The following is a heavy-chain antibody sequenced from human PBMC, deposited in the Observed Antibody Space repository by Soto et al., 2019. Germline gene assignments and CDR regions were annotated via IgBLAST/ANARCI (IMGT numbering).Heavy chain of an antibody. Sequence: QVQLQESGPGLVKPSQTLSLTCTVSGGSISSGGYYWSWIRQHPGKGLEWIGYIYYSGSTYYNPSLKSRVTISVDTSKNQFSLKLSSVTAADTAVYYCARDFVFPGGNSDTLGGDYYYYGMDVWGQGTTVTVSS. V-gene: IGHV4-31*03. CDR2: IYYSGST. CDR3: ARDFVFPGGNSDTLGGDYYYYGMDV. J-gene: IGHJ6*02. CDR1: GGSISSGGYY. D-gene: IGHD2-21*02.